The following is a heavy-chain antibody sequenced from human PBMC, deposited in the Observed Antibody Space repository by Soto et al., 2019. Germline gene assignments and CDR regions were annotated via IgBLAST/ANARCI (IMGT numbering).Heavy chain of an antibody. D-gene: IGHD2-15*01. CDR3: AIVAVVAATGFDS. Sequence: PGETLKISCKGSAYSFTHYWISWVRQMPGKGLEWMGRIDPSDSYTNYSPSFQGHVTISADKSISTAYLQWRSLKASDTAMYYCAIVAVVAATGFDSWGQGTLVTVSS. V-gene: IGHV5-10-1*01. J-gene: IGHJ4*02. CDR1: AYSFTHYW. CDR2: IDPSDSYT.